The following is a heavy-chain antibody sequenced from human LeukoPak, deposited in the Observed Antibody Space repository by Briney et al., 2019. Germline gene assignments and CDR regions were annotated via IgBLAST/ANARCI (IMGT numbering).Heavy chain of an antibody. CDR1: GYSFTSYW. D-gene: IGHD2-2*01. J-gene: IGHJ4*02. V-gene: IGHV5-51*01. Sequence: ESLKISCKGSGYSFTSYWIGWVRQMPGKGLEWMGIIYPGDSDTRYSPSFQGQVTISADKSISTAYLQWGSLKASDTAMYYCARQGALGCSSTSCYAGYWGQGTLVTVSS. CDR2: IYPGDSDT. CDR3: ARQGALGCSSTSCYAGY.